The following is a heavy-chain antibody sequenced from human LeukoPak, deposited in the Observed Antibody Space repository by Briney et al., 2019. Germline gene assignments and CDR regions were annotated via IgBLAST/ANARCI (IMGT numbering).Heavy chain of an antibody. J-gene: IGHJ4*02. D-gene: IGHD5-24*01. Sequence: GRSLRLSCAASGFTFSSYGMHWVRQAPGKGLEWVAVIWYDGSNKYYTDSVKGRFTISRDNSKNTLYLQMNSLRAEDTAVYYCAKGGQSWLPYFDYWGQGTLVTVSS. CDR1: GFTFSSYG. CDR3: AKGGQSWLPYFDY. CDR2: IWYDGSNK. V-gene: IGHV3-33*06.